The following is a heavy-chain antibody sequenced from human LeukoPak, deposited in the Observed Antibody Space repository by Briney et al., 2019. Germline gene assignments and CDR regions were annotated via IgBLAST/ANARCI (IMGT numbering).Heavy chain of an antibody. Sequence: GGSLRLSCAASGFTFSSYGMHRVRQVPGKGLEWVAFIRYYGSHKYYADSVKGRFTISRDNSKNTLYLQMNSLRTEDTGVYYCAKEGSSAWVPDFWGQGTLVTVSS. CDR1: GFTFSSYG. CDR2: IRYYGSHK. V-gene: IGHV3-30*02. CDR3: AKEGSSAWVPDF. J-gene: IGHJ4*02. D-gene: IGHD6-19*01.